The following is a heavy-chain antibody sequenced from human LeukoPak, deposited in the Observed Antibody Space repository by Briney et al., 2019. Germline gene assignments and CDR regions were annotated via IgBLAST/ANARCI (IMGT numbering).Heavy chain of an antibody. CDR1: GFTFSSYS. J-gene: IGHJ4*02. D-gene: IGHD6-6*01. Sequence: GGSLRLSCAVSGFTFSSYSMTWVRQAPGKGLEWVSYISSTSTVYYADSVKGRFTISRDNVKNSLYLQMNSLRAEDTAVYYCARGRDSSSSYPGYWGQGTLVTVSS. CDR3: ARGRDSSSSYPGY. V-gene: IGHV3-48*01. CDR2: ISSTSTV.